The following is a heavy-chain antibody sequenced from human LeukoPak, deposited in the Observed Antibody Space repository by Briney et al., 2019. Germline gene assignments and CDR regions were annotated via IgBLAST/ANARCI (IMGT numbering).Heavy chain of an antibody. V-gene: IGHV3-48*04. CDR1: GFTFSSYS. J-gene: IGHJ4*02. Sequence: GGSLRLSCAASGFTFSSYSMNWVRQAPGKGLEWVSYISSSGSTIYYADSVKGRFTISRDNAKNSLYLQMNSLRAEDTAVYYCARDEEEYSYGRDPGDYWGQGTLVTVSS. D-gene: IGHD5-18*01. CDR3: ARDEEEYSYGRDPGDY. CDR2: ISSSGSTI.